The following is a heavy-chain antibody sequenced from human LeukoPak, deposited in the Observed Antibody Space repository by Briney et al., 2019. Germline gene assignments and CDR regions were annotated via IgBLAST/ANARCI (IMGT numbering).Heavy chain of an antibody. J-gene: IGHJ3*02. CDR1: GGSISTYY. Sequence: SETLSITCTVSGGSISTYYWSWIRQPAGKGLEWIGRIYTSGSTNYNPSLKSRVTMSVDTSKNLFYLKLSSVTAADTAVYYCARLFDIWGQGTMVTVSS. CDR3: ARLFDI. CDR2: IYTSGST. V-gene: IGHV4-4*07.